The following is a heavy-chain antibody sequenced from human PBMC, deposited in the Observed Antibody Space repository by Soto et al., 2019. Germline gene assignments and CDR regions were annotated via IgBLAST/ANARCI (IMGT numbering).Heavy chain of an antibody. V-gene: IGHV3-23*01. CDR2: INGNGRKT. CDR1: GFTFSSYV. Sequence: EEQLLESGGDLVQPGGSLKLSCAASGFTFSSYVMNWVRQAPGKGLEWVSSINGNGRKTSYADSVRGRFTISRDNSKKTLFLPVNSLRAEDTAVYYCVKDLNFDFWTGYRYYAMEIWGQGTTVTVS. D-gene: IGHD3-3*01. J-gene: IGHJ6*02. CDR3: VKDLNFDFWTGYRYYAMEI.